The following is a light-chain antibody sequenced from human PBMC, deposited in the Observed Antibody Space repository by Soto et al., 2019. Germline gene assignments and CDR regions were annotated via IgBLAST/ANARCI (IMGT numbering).Light chain of an antibody. CDR3: QQYNNWPPGT. V-gene: IGKV3-15*01. CDR1: QSVSSN. J-gene: IGKJ1*01. Sequence: EIVMTQSPATLSVSPGERATLSCRASQSVSSNLAWYQQKPGQAPRLLIYGASTRATGIQARFSGSGSGTEFTLTISSLHSEDFAVYYCQQYNNWPPGTFGQGTKVEIQ. CDR2: GAS.